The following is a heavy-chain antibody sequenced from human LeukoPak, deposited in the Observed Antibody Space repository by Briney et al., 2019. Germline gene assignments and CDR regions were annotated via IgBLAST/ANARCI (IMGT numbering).Heavy chain of an antibody. Sequence: GGSLRLSCAASGFTFSSYSMNSVRQAPGKGLEWVSSISSSSSYIYYADSVTGRFTISRDNAKNSLYLQMNSLRAEDTAVYYCARDFDIVVVPAAIGLAYYYGMDVWGQGTTVTVSS. V-gene: IGHV3-21*01. CDR1: GFTFSSYS. CDR2: ISSSSSYI. J-gene: IGHJ6*02. D-gene: IGHD2-2*02. CDR3: ARDFDIVVVPAAIGLAYYYGMDV.